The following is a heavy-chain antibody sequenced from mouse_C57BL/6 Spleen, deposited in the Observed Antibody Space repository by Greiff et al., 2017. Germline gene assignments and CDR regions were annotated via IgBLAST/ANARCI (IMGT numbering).Heavy chain of an antibody. D-gene: IGHD1-1*01. CDR2: INPGSGGN. J-gene: IGHJ2*01. CDR3: ARERNYGTFFDY. Sequence: QVQLQQSGAELVRPGTSVKVSCKASGYAFTNYLIEWVKQRPGQGLEWIGVINPGSGGNNYNEKFKGKATLTADKSSSTAYMQLSSLTSEDSAVYFCARERNYGTFFDYWGQGTTLTVSS. V-gene: IGHV1-54*01. CDR1: GYAFTNYL.